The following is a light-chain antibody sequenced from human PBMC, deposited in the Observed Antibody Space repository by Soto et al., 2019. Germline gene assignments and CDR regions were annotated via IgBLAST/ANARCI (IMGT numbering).Light chain of an antibody. CDR3: QQYNNWPIT. CDR1: QSVSSN. V-gene: IGKV3-15*01. Sequence: PGERATLSCRASQSVSSNLAWYQQKPGQAPRLLIYGASSRATGIPVRFSGSGSGTEFTLTISSLQSEDFALYYCQQYNNWPITFGQGTRLEIK. J-gene: IGKJ5*01. CDR2: GAS.